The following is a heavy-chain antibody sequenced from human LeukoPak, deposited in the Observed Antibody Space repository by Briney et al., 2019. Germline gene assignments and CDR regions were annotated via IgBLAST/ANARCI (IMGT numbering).Heavy chain of an antibody. CDR1: GFPFDDYG. CDR3: AKDFGPRGVGATPQY. CDR2: ISWHGETT. V-gene: IGHV3-43D*03. J-gene: IGHJ4*02. D-gene: IGHD1-26*01. Sequence: GGSLRLSCAASGFPFDDYGMLWVRQGPGKGLEWVSFISWHGETTYYSDSVKGRFTISRDSGTNSLYLQMNRLRTEDTGFYYCAKDFGPRGVGATPQYWGQGTVVIVSS.